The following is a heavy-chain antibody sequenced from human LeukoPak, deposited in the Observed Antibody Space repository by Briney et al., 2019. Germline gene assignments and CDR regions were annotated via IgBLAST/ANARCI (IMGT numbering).Heavy chain of an antibody. CDR3: ASSITIFGVVIIEYYFDY. J-gene: IGHJ4*02. D-gene: IGHD3-3*01. CDR1: GGSISSSSYY. V-gene: IGHV4-39*07. CDR2: IYYSGST. Sequence: SETLSLTCTVSGGSISSSSYYWGWIRQPPGKGLEWIGSIYYSGSTYYNPSLKSRVTISVDTSKNQFSLKLSSVTAADTAVYYCASSITIFGVVIIEYYFDYWGQGTLVTVSS.